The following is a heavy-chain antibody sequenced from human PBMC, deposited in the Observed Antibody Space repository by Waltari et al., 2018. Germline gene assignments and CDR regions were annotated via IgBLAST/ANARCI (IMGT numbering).Heavy chain of an antibody. CDR1: GGTFSSYA. V-gene: IGHV1-69*08. D-gene: IGHD6-13*01. CDR2: IIPIFGTA. Sequence: QVQLVQSGAEVKKPGSSVKVSCKASGGTFSSYAISWVRQAPGPGLEWMGRIIPIFGTANYAQKFQGRVTITADKSTSTAYMELSSLRSEDTAVYYCARDGGVNYIAAAAHGGDYWGQGTLVTVSS. CDR3: ARDGGVNYIAAAAHGGDY. J-gene: IGHJ4*02.